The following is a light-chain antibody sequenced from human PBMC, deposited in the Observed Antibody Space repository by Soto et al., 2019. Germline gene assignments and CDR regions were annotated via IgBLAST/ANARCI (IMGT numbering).Light chain of an antibody. J-gene: IGKJ1*01. CDR1: QTLNNNY. V-gene: IGKV3-20*01. CDR2: DAS. CDR3: QVYGMSPKT. Sequence: EIVLTQSPGTLSLSPGERATLSCRASQTLNNNYLAWYQQKPGQAPRLLLSDASTRATGIPYRFSGSGSGPDFTLTISRLEPEDFAVYYCQVYGMSPKTFGQGTKVAIK.